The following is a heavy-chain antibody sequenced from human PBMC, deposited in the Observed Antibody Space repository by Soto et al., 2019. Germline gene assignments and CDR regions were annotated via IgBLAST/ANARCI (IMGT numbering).Heavy chain of an antibody. CDR1: GFTLSSYA. D-gene: IGHD2-15*01. J-gene: IGHJ6*02. V-gene: IGHV3-23*01. Sequence: GGSLRLSCTASGFTLSSYAMSWVRQAPGKGLEWVSAISGSGGSTYYADSVKGRFTISRDNSKNTLYLQMNSLRAEDTAVYYCAKDLLGYCSGGSCPRYYYYGMDVWGQGTTVPVSS. CDR2: ISGSGGST. CDR3: AKDLLGYCSGGSCPRYYYYGMDV.